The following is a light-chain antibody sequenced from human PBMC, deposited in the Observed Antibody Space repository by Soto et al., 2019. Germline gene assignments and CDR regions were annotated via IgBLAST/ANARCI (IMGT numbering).Light chain of an antibody. CDR3: QQYGGSPSIT. J-gene: IGKJ5*01. CDR1: QILSSNY. Sequence: DNVLTQSPCTLSLSPGEGATLPCRASQILSSNYLAWYQQKPGQAPRLLIYGESRRATGIPDRFSGSGSGTDFTLAIRRLEPEDSAVYYCQQYGGSPSITLGQGTRLEIK. V-gene: IGKV3-20*01. CDR2: GES.